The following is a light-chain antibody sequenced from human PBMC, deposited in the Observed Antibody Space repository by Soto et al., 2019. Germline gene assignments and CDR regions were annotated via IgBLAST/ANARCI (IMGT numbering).Light chain of an antibody. CDR1: ETINNY. Sequence: DIRMTQSPSSLSVSVGDGVTITCRASETINNYLNWYQQKPGRAPKLLIHAASTLQSGVPSRFSGSGSGTDFTLTISSLQPEDIATYSCQQSYTTPWTFGLGTKGDIK. CDR2: AAS. CDR3: QQSYTTPWT. J-gene: IGKJ1*01. V-gene: IGKV1-39*01.